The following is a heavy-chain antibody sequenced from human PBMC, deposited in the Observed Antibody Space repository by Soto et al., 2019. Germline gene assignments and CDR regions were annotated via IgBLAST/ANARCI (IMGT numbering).Heavy chain of an antibody. Sequence: SSETLSLTCSVSGVSLTSGTYYWSWIRQHPGKGLEWIGYIFYSGSTDYNPSLKSRVNLSVDTSKNQFSLKLSSVTAADTAVYYCASTEDFFDYWGQGTLVTVSS. CDR1: GVSLTSGTYY. J-gene: IGHJ4*02. CDR3: ASTEDFFDY. CDR2: IFYSGST. V-gene: IGHV4-31*03.